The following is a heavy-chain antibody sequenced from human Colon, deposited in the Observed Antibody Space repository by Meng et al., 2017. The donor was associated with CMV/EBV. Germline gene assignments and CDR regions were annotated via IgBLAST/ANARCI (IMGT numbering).Heavy chain of an antibody. D-gene: IGHD4-11*01. CDR1: GLTFTRND. Sequence: GGSLRLSCVGSGLTFTRNDMTWVRQAPGKGLEWVSGISGNSGSTYYADSVKGRFSISRDNSKNTVYLQMNSLRAEDTAVYFCARSNYSLFDGGRPYYYYGMDVWGQGTTVTVSS. J-gene: IGHJ6*02. CDR2: ISGNSGST. CDR3: ARSNYSLFDGGRPYYYYGMDV. V-gene: IGHV3-23*01.